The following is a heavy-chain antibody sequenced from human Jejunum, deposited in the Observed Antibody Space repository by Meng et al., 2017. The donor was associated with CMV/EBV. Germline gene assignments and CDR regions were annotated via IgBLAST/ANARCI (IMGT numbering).Heavy chain of an antibody. V-gene: IGHV3-13*01. CDR2: IGSAGDT. CDR3: ARSRVGWHLDL. CDR1: GFTFSNND. J-gene: IGHJ2*01. Sequence: EGQRWESGGGLVQPGGSLRLSCAASGFTFSNNDMHWVRQGIGKGLEWVSAIGSAGDTYYSDFVKGRFTISREDADNSFSLQMNSLTAGDTAVYYCARSRVGWHLDLWGRGTLVTVAS. D-gene: IGHD3-10*01.